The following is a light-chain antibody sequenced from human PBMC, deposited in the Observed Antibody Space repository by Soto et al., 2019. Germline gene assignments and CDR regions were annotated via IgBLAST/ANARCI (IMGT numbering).Light chain of an antibody. Sequence: QSVLTQPASGSESPGQSITISCTGTSSDVGGYDYVSWYQQQPGKAPKLMIYDVNNRASGVSGRFSGSKSGTTASLTISGLQAEDEANYYCTSFTPGGAFVVFGGGTKLTVL. J-gene: IGLJ2*01. CDR2: DVN. CDR1: SSDVGGYDY. CDR3: TSFTPGGAFVV. V-gene: IGLV2-14*03.